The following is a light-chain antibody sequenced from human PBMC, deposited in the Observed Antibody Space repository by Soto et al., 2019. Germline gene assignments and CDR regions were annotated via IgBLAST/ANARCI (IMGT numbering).Light chain of an antibody. J-gene: IGKJ1*01. V-gene: IGKV1-5*01. Sequence: DIQMTQSPSTLSASIGDRVTITCRASQTINNWLAWYQQKPGKAPNLLIYHASNLETGVPSRFSGSAFGTEFTLTISSLQPDDFATYYCQHYNSYQWTFGPGTKVDIK. CDR3: QHYNSYQWT. CDR1: QTINNW. CDR2: HAS.